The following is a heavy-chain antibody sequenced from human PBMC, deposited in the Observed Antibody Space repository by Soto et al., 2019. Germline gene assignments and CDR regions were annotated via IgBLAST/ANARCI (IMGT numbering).Heavy chain of an antibody. CDR2: ISTSGSIT. CDR3: ETVAAFNWNNAFDI. V-gene: IGHV3-23*05. Sequence: EVQLLESGGDLVQPGGSLRLSCAASGFSFSDYAMTWVRQAPGKGLDWVALISTSGSITLYADSMKGRFIISTDKSKNAGYLQTTHLGADDTALYYCETVAAFNWNNAFDIGGQGTMVVVSS. CDR1: GFSFSDYA. D-gene: IGHD1-1*01. J-gene: IGHJ3*02.